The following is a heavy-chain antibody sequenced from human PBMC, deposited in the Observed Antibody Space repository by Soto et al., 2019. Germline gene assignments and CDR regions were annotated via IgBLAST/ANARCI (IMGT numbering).Heavy chain of an antibody. Sequence: SVKVSCKASGGTFSSYAISWVRQAPGQGLEWMGGIIPIFGTANYAQKFQGRVTITADESTSTAYMELSSLRSEDTAVYYCAREGAITGTFEYWGQGTLVTVSS. D-gene: IGHD1-20*01. V-gene: IGHV1-69*13. CDR2: IIPIFGTA. CDR3: AREGAITGTFEY. J-gene: IGHJ4*02. CDR1: GGTFSSYA.